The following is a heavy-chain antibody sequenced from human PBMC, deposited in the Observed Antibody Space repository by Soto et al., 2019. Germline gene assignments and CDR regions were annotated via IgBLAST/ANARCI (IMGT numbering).Heavy chain of an antibody. CDR2: ISNDGSS. CDR3: ARLPNKSPQN. J-gene: IGHJ1*01. V-gene: IGHV3-74*01. Sequence: EVQLVESGGGLVQPGGSLRLSCVASGFTFSSYWMHWVRQAPGKGLVWVSSISNDGSSIYADPVKGRFTISRDNAKNTLYLQLNNLRAEDTDVYYCARLPNKSPQNWGQGTLVIVSP. CDR1: GFTFSSYW.